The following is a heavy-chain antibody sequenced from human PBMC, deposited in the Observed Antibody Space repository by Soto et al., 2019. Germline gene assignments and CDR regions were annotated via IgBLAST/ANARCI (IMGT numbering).Heavy chain of an antibody. CDR1: CASVTSDKYN. CDR3: SLLTKGRPGDD. V-gene: IGHV4-39*01. CDR2: VYYSGKP. D-gene: IGHD2-2*01. Sequence: PSETLSLTCTVSCASVTSDKYNCGWSRQPPGRGLEWIGTVYYSGKPYHNPSLKSRVTMSMDASKNQFSLTLSSVAVADTAMYYCSLLTKGRPGDDWCLGTLVPVSS. J-gene: IGHJ4*02.